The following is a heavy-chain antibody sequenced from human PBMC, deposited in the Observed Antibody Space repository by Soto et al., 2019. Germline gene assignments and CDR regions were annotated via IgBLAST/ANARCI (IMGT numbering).Heavy chain of an antibody. Sequence: PXESLKLSCKGSGNTFTSYLIGWVRQMPGKGLEWMGIIYPGDSDTRYSPSFQGQVTISADKSISTAYLQWSSLKASDTAMYYCARRAYYYDSSGYLTYYYYGMDVWGQRTTVTVSS. D-gene: IGHD3-22*01. CDR1: GNTFTSYL. J-gene: IGHJ6*02. CDR3: ARRAYYYDSSGYLTYYYYGMDV. V-gene: IGHV5-51*01. CDR2: IYPGDSDT.